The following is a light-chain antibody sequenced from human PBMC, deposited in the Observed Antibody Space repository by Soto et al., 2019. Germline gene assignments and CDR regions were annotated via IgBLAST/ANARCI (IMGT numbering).Light chain of an antibody. J-gene: IGKJ4*01. Sequence: LVLTQSPGTLSLSPGETATLSCRASQSVSNIYLGWYQQKPGQAPRLLIFDGSSRATGIPDRFSGSGSETDFTLTISRLEPEDFAVYYCQQYGDSPLTFGGGTKGDIK. CDR3: QQYGDSPLT. CDR2: DGS. CDR1: QSVSNIY. V-gene: IGKV3-20*01.